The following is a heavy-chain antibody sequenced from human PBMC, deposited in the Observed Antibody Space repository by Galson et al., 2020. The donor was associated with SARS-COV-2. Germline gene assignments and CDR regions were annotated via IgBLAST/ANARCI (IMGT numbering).Heavy chain of an antibody. V-gene: IGHV1-24*01. D-gene: IGHD3-10*01. J-gene: IGHJ5*02. CDR1: GYTLTELS. CDR2: FDPEDGET. Sequence: ASVKVSCKVSGYTLTELSMHWVRQAPGKGLEWMGGFDPEDGETIYAQKFQGRVTMTEDTSTDTAYMELSSLRSEDTAGYYCATSGGPMVRGGWFDPWGQGTLVTVSS. CDR3: ATSGGPMVRGGWFDP.